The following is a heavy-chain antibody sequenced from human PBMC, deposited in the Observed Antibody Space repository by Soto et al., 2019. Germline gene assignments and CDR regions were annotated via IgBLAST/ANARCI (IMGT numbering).Heavy chain of an antibody. Sequence: PSETLSLTCAVSGGSISSNNWWCWVRQPPGKGLEWIGEIYRNGSTNYNPSLKTRVTISVDKSKNQFSLMLSFVTAADTAVYYCASHNGGYYYYGMDVWGQGTTVTSP. CDR1: GGSISSNNW. CDR2: IYRNGST. D-gene: IGHD1-20*01. V-gene: IGHV4-4*02. CDR3: ASHNGGYYYYGMDV. J-gene: IGHJ6*02.